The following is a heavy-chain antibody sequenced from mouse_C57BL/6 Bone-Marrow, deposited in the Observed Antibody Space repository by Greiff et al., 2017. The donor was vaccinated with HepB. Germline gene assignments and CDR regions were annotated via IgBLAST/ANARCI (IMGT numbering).Heavy chain of an antibody. CDR3: ARGPYAMDY. J-gene: IGHJ4*01. CDR1: GFTFTDYY. V-gene: IGHV7-3*01. CDR2: IRNKANGYTT. Sequence: EVKLMESGGGLVQPGGSLSLSCAASGFTFTDYYMSWVRQPPGKALEWLGFIRNKANGYTTEYSASVKGRFTISRDNSQSILYLQMNALRAEDSATYYCARGPYAMDYWGQGTSVTVSS.